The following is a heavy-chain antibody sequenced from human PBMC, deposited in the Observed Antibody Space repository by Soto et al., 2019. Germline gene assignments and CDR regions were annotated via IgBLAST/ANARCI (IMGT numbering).Heavy chain of an antibody. V-gene: IGHV3-21*01. J-gene: IGHJ4*02. Sequence: GGSLRLSCAASGFTSSSYSMNWVRQAPGKGREWVSSISSSSSYIYYADPVKGRFTISRDNAKNSLYLQMNSLRAEDTAVYYCAMRFWSGYYFFDYWGQGTLVTVSS. CDR3: AMRFWSGYYFFDY. CDR1: GFTSSSYS. D-gene: IGHD3-3*01. CDR2: ISSSSSYI.